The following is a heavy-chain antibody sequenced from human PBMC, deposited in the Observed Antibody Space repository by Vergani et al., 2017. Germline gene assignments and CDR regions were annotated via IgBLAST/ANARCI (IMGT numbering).Heavy chain of an antibody. Sequence: QVQLVQSGAEVKKPGSSVKVSCKASGGTFSSYTISWVRQAPGQGLEWMGRIIPFLGIANYAQKFQGRVTITADKSTSTAYMELSSLRSEDTAVYYCARDSGYCSSTSCYTYWGQGTLVTVSS. CDR2: IIPFLGIA. V-gene: IGHV1-69*08. J-gene: IGHJ4*02. CDR1: GGTFSSYT. CDR3: ARDSGYCSSTSCYTY. D-gene: IGHD2-2*02.